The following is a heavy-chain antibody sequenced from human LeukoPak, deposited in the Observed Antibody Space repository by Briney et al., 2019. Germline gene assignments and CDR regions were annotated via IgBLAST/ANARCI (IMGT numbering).Heavy chain of an antibody. Sequence: GGSLRLSCAASGFTFSSYSMNWVRQAPGKGLEWVSSISSSSSYIYYADSVKGRFTISRDNAKNSLYLQMNSLRAEDTAVYYCXXXSVGDYVFDYWGQGTLVTVSS. D-gene: IGHD4-17*01. CDR1: GFTFSSYS. V-gene: IGHV3-21*01. J-gene: IGHJ4*02. CDR2: ISSSSSYI. CDR3: XXXSVGDYVFDY.